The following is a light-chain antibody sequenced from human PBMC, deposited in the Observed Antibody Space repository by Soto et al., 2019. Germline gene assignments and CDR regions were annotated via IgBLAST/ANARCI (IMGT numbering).Light chain of an antibody. CDR3: SSFAGSNNFPYV. Sequence: QSALTQPPSASGSPGQSVTISCTGTSSDVGAYDYVSWYQQHPGKAPKLMINEINKRPSGVPDRFSGSKSGNTASLTVSGLQAEDEADYYCSSFAGSNNFPYVFGTGTKVTVL. CDR1: SSDVGAYDY. J-gene: IGLJ1*01. CDR2: EIN. V-gene: IGLV2-8*01.